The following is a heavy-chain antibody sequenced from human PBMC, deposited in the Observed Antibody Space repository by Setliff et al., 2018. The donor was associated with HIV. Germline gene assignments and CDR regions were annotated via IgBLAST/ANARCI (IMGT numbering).Heavy chain of an antibody. V-gene: IGHV1-46*01. Sequence: ASVKVSCKASGYIFTSYYMHWVRQAPGQGLEWLGVINPSGGSTDYAQTFKDRVTMTKDTSTATVNMELRSLTSDDTAVYYCARGGIAAADKRDIHFWGQGTMVTVSS. CDR2: INPSGGST. J-gene: IGHJ3*01. CDR3: ARGGIAAADKRDIHF. D-gene: IGHD6-13*01. CDR1: GYIFTSYY.